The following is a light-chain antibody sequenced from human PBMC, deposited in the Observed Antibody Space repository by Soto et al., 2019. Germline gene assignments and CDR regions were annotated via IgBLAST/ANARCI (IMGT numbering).Light chain of an antibody. CDR2: EAT. Sequence: QSALTQPDSVSGSPGQAITISCTGSSSDVGSYTFVSWYQHHPGKAPKLMIYEATKRPSGVSHRFSGSKSGNTASLTISGLQAEDEGEYYCCSYAGSMTWVFGGGTKLTVL. V-gene: IGLV2-23*01. CDR3: CSYAGSMTWV. J-gene: IGLJ3*02. CDR1: SSDVGSYTF.